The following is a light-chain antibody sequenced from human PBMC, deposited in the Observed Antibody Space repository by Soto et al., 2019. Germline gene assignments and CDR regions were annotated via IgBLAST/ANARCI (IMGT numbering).Light chain of an antibody. V-gene: IGLV2-11*01. Sequence: QSALTQPRSVSGSPGQSVTISCTGTSSDVGGYNYVSWYQHHPGKAPKLMIYEVSKRPSGVPDRFSGSKSGNTASLTVSGLQAEDEADYYCSSYAGSNRVFGGGTKLTVL. CDR2: EVS. J-gene: IGLJ3*02. CDR1: SSDVGGYNY. CDR3: SSYAGSNRV.